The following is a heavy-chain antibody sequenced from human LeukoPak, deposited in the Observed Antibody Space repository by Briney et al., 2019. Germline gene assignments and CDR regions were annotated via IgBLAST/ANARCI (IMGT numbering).Heavy chain of an antibody. CDR3: ARTYYYDSADFRILYGMDV. D-gene: IGHD3-22*01. Sequence: ASVKVSCKASGYTFTTYDINWVRQATGQGLEWMGWMDPNSGNTGYAQKFQGRVTMTRNTSIRTAYMELSSLRSEDTAVYYCARTYYYDSADFRILYGMDVRGQGTTVTVSS. J-gene: IGHJ6*02. V-gene: IGHV1-8*01. CDR2: MDPNSGNT. CDR1: GYTFTTYD.